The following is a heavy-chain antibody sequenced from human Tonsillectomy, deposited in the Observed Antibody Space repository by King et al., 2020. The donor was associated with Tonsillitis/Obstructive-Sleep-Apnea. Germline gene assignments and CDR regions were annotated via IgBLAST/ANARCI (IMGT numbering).Heavy chain of an antibody. Sequence: VQLVESGGGVVQPGGSLRLSCAASGFTFDDYAMHWVRQAPGKGLEWISLISGDGGNTYYADSVKGRFTISRDNSKNSLYLQMNSLRTEDTALYYCAKSADYSGNSDAFDIWGQGTMVTVSS. V-gene: IGHV3-43*02. CDR2: ISGDGGNT. D-gene: IGHD4-23*01. J-gene: IGHJ3*02. CDR1: GFTFDDYA. CDR3: AKSADYSGNSDAFDI.